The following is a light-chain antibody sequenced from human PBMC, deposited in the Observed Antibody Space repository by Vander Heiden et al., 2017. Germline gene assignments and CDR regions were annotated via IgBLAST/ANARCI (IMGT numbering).Light chain of an antibody. CDR2: KAS. J-gene: IGKJ1*01. V-gene: IGKV1-5*03. CDR3: QQDNSYSWT. CDR1: QSISSW. Sequence: DIQMTQSPSTLSASVGDRVTITCRASQSISSWLAWYQQKPGKAPKLLIYKASSLESGVPSRFSGSGSGTEFTLTISGLQPDDFATYYCQQDNSYSWTFGQGTKVEIK.